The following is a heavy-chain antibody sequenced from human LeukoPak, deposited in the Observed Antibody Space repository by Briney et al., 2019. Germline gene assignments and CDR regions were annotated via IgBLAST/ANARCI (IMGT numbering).Heavy chain of an antibody. CDR1: GFTFSTYG. V-gene: IGHV3-33*01. CDR3: ARDGIQLWLIDY. D-gene: IGHD5-18*01. Sequence: PGGSLRLSCAASGFTFSTYGMHWVRQAPGKGLEWLAVIWYDGSNIYYADSVKGRFAISRDNSKNTLYLQMNSLRAEDTAVYYCARDGIQLWLIDYWGQGTLVSVSS. J-gene: IGHJ4*02. CDR2: IWYDGSNI.